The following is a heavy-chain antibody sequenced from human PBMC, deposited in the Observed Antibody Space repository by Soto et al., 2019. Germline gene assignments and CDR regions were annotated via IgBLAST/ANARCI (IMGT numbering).Heavy chain of an antibody. CDR2: IRGFSPYA. CDR1: GFTFRSYT. D-gene: IGHD3-22*01. Sequence: GGSLRLSCVASGFTFRSYTMNWVRQAPGKGLEWVSGIRGFSPYAFYADSVKGRFTISRDNDKGLVYLQMNSLRAEDTAVYYCARDPPLSMIVVVGVDDFWGQGTLVTVSS. CDR3: ARDPPLSMIVVVGVDDF. V-gene: IGHV3-21*06. J-gene: IGHJ4*02.